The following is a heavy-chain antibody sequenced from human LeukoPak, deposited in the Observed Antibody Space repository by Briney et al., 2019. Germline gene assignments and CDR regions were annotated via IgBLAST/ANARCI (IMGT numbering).Heavy chain of an antibody. CDR2: IYYSGST. CDR1: GGSISSYY. J-gene: IGHJ4*02. CDR3: ARGGNYGDYDGYFDY. V-gene: IGHV4-59*08. Sequence: SETLSLTCTVSGGSISSYYWSWNRQPPGKGLEWIGYIYYSGSTNYNPSLRSRVTISVDTSKNQFSLKLSSVTAADTAVYYCARGGNYGDYDGYFDYWGQGTLVTVSS. D-gene: IGHD4-17*01.